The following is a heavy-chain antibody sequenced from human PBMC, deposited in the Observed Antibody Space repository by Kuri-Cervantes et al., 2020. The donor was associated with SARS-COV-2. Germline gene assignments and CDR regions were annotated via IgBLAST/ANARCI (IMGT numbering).Heavy chain of an antibody. V-gene: IGHV3-33*01. CDR1: GFTFSSYG. CDR3: ARDPTLFGVAHFDS. D-gene: IGHD3-3*01. J-gene: IGHJ4*02. Sequence: LSLTCAASGFTFSSYGMHWVRQAPGKGLEWVAVIWYDGSNKYYADSVRGRFTISRDNAKSTIYLHMNSLRSEDSAVYFCARDPTLFGVAHFDSWGQGTLVTVSS. CDR2: IWYDGSNK.